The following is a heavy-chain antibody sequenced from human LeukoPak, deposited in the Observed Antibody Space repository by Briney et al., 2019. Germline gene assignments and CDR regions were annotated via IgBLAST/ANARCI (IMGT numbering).Heavy chain of an antibody. V-gene: IGHV3-66*01. CDR3: ARGRSSGWYEFVGQFDY. Sequence: PGGSLRLYCSASGFIVSSNYMGWVRQAPGKGLEGVSVIYSGGSTNYADSVKGRFTISRDNSKNTLYLQMNSLTAKDTAVYYCARGRSSGWYEFVGQFDYWGQGTLVTVSS. J-gene: IGHJ4*02. D-gene: IGHD6-19*01. CDR1: GFIVSSNY. CDR2: IYSGGST.